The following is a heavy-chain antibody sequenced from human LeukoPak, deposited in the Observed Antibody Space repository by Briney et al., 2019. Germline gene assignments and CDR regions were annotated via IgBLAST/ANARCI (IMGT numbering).Heavy chain of an antibody. V-gene: IGHV3-23*01. CDR3: AKDPYYYGSGSYFPYYFDF. CDR1: GFTFSNSW. J-gene: IGHJ4*02. Sequence: GGSLRLSCAASGFTFSNSWMSWVRQAPGKGLEWVSGTSSSGDSTYYADSVKGRFTISRDNAKNTLYLQMNSLRAEDTAVYYCAKDPYYYGSGSYFPYYFDFWGQGTLVTVSS. D-gene: IGHD3-10*01. CDR2: TSSSGDST.